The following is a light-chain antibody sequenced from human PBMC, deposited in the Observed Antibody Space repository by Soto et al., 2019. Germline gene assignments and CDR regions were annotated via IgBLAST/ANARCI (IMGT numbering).Light chain of an antibody. CDR2: ATS. CDR3: QQLDSYPLT. CDR1: QGISSY. J-gene: IGKJ3*01. V-gene: IGKV1-9*01. Sequence: IQLTQSPSSLSASVGDRVTITCRASQGISSYLAWYQQKPGKAPNLLIYATSTLQSGDPSRFSGSGSGTDFTLTTSSLHPEDFATYFCQQLDSYPLTFGPGTKVDIK.